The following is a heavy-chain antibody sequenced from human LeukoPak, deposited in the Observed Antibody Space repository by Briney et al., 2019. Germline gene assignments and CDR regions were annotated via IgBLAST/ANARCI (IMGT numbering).Heavy chain of an antibody. CDR1: GDSVSSNSAA. J-gene: IGHJ6*02. Sequence: SQTLSLTCALSGDSVSSNSAAWNWIRQSPSRGLEWLGRTYYRSKWYNDYAVSVKSRITINPDTSKNQFSLQLNSVTPEDTAVYYCAREESDTTVTFYYYCYGMDVWGQGTTVTVSS. D-gene: IGHD4-17*01. CDR3: AREESDTTVTFYYYCYGMDV. CDR2: TYYRSKWYN. V-gene: IGHV6-1*01.